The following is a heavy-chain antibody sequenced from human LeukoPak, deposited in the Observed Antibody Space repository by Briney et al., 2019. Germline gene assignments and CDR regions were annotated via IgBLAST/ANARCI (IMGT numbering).Heavy chain of an antibody. D-gene: IGHD3-10*01. CDR1: GYTFTGYY. J-gene: IGHJ3*02. V-gene: IGHV1-2*02. CDR2: INPYSGGT. CDR3: VRVKDYGSGSPLNDALEI. Sequence: ASVKVSCKSSGYTFTGYYIHWVRQAPGQGLEWLAWINPYSGGTGYEQKFRGRVTITRDTSMSTAYMDLSRLRFDDTAVYYCVRVKDYGSGSPLNDALEIWGRGTLVTVSS.